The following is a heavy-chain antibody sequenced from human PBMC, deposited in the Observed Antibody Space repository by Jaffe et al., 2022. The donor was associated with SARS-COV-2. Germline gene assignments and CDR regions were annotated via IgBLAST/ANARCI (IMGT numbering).Heavy chain of an antibody. D-gene: IGHD4-4*01. CDR3: AREPQGSNYEFSGFDY. CDR1: GGSISSYY. J-gene: IGHJ4*02. CDR2: IYYSGST. V-gene: IGHV4-59*12. Sequence: QVQLQESGPGLVKPSETLSLTCTVSGGSISSYYWSWIRQPPGKGLEWIGYIYYSGSTNYNPSLKSRVTISVDTSKNQFSLKLSSVTAADTAVYYCAREPQGSNYEFSGFDYWGQGTLVTVSS.